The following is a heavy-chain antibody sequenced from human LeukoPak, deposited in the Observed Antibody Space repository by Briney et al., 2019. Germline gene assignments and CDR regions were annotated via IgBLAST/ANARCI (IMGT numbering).Heavy chain of an antibody. Sequence: GGSLRLSCTASGFTFGDYAMSWFRQAPGKGLEWVGFIRSKAYGGTTEYAASVKGRFTISRDDSKSIAYLQMNSLKTEDTALYYCTRSQVEMARIAYYFDYWGQGTLVAVSS. V-gene: IGHV3-49*03. CDR3: TRSQVEMARIAYYFDY. CDR1: GFTFGDYA. D-gene: IGHD5-24*01. J-gene: IGHJ4*02. CDR2: IRSKAYGGTT.